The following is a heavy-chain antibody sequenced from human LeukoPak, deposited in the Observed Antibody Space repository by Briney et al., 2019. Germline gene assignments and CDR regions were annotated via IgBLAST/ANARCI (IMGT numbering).Heavy chain of an antibody. D-gene: IGHD6-13*01. CDR1: GGSISSSSYS. J-gene: IGHJ4*02. Sequence: SETLSLTCTVSGGSISSSSYSWGWIRQPPGKGLEWIGSFYYSGSTYYNPSLKSRVTISVDTSKNQFSLKLSSVTAADTAVYYCARHVGTGYSSSWYSYWGQGTLVTVSS. CDR3: ARHVGTGYSSSWYSY. CDR2: FYYSGST. V-gene: IGHV4-39*01.